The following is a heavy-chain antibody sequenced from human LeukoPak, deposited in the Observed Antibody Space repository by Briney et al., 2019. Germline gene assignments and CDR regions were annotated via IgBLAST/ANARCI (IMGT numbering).Heavy chain of an antibody. CDR3: ASPTARYCSGGSCYWRDY. J-gene: IGHJ4*02. V-gene: IGHV3-11*04. CDR1: GFTFSDYN. D-gene: IGHD2-15*01. CDR2: ISSSDSTI. Sequence: GGSLRLSCAASGFTFSDYNMRWIRQAPGKGLEWVSYISSSDSTIYYADSVKGRFTISRDNAKNSLYLQMNSLRAEDTAVYYCASPTARYCSGGSCYWRDYWGQGTLVTVSS.